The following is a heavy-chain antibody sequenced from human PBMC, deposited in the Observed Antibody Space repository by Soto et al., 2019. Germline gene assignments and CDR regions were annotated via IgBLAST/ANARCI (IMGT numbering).Heavy chain of an antibody. CDR3: ARITSVAGRSGGFDY. V-gene: IGHV3-23*01. CDR2: ISGSGGST. D-gene: IGHD6-19*01. Sequence: GGSLRLSCAASGFTFRSYAMSWVRQAPGKGLEWVSAISGSGGSTYYADSVKGQVTISADKSISTAYLQWSSLKASDTAMYYCARITSVAGRSGGFDYWGQGTLVTVSS. CDR1: GFTFRSYA. J-gene: IGHJ4*02.